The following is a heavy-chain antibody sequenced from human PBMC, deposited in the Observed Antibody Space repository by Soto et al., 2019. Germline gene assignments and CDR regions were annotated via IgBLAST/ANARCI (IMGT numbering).Heavy chain of an antibody. J-gene: IGHJ6*02. CDR3: ARVDSNPDFGIYGMDV. V-gene: IGHV1-69*01. Sequence: QVQLVQSGAEVKKPGSSVKVSCKASGGTFSSYAISGVRQAPGQGLEWMGGIIPIFGTANSAQKFQGRVTITADESTSTAYMELSSLRSEDTAVYYCARVDSNPDFGIYGMDVWGQGTTVTVSS. CDR1: GGTFSSYA. D-gene: IGHD4-4*01. CDR2: IIPIFGTA.